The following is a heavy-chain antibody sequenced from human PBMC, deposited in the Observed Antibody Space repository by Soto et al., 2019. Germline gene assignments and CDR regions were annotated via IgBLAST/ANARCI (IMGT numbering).Heavy chain of an antibody. CDR3: AKDLRTSTNYNYGMDV. Sequence: EVQLLESGGGLVQPGGSLRLSCAASGFTFSTYAMSWVRQAPGKGLEGVSVISASGGSTFYADSVKARFTVSRDNSRNTLYLQVISLRVEDTAVYYCAKDLRTSTNYNYGMDVWGQGTTVTVSS. J-gene: IGHJ6*02. V-gene: IGHV3-23*01. CDR2: ISASGGST. CDR1: GFTFSTYA.